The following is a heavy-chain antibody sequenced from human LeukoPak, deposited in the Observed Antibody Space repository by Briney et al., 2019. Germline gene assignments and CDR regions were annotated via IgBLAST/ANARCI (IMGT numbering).Heavy chain of an antibody. V-gene: IGHV4-39*07. CDR3: ARDNRGYYYDSSGLD. CDR2: IYYSGST. J-gene: IGHJ4*02. D-gene: IGHD3-22*01. Sequence: SETLSLTCTVSGGSISSSSYYWGWIRQPPGKGLEWIGSIYYSGSTYYNPSLKSRVTISVDTSKNQFSLKLSSVTAADTAVYYCARDNRGYYYDSSGLDWGQGTLVTVPS. CDR1: GGSISSSSYY.